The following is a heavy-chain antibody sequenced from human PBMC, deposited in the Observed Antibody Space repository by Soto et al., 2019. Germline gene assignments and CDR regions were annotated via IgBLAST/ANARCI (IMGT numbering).Heavy chain of an antibody. J-gene: IGHJ4*02. CDR2: IYYSGST. Sequence: SETLSLTCTVSGGSISSGGYYWSWIRQHPGKGLEWIGYIYYSGSTYYNPSLKSRVTISVDTSKNQFSLKLSSVTAADTAVYYCARDRLRGYSNYEGLDYWGQGTLVTVSS. V-gene: IGHV4-31*03. CDR3: ARDRLRGYSNYEGLDY. D-gene: IGHD4-4*01. CDR1: GGSISSGGYY.